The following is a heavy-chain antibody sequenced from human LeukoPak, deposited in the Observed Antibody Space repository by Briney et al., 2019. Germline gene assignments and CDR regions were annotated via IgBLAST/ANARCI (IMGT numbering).Heavy chain of an antibody. CDR1: GGSISGYY. D-gene: IGHD4-23*01. J-gene: IGHJ4*02. CDR2: IYYSGST. V-gene: IGHV4-59*01. CDR3: ARAAYGGNSALFDY. Sequence: PSETLSLTCSVSGGSISGYYWNWIRQPPGKGLEWVGHIYYSGSTNYNPSLKSRVTISVDTSKSQFSLKLSSVTAADTAVYYCARAAYGGNSALFDYWGQGTLVTVSS.